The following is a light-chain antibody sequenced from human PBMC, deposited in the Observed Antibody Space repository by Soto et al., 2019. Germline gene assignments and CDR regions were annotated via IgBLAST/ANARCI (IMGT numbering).Light chain of an antibody. J-gene: IGKJ1*01. CDR3: QQYGSSPRT. CDR1: QSVSSSY. Sequence: EIVLTQSPGTLSLSPGERATLSCRASQSVSSSYLAWYQQKPGQAPRLLIYGASGRATGIPDRFSGSGSGTDFTLTISRLEPVDFAVYYCQQYGSSPRTFGQGTKVEIK. V-gene: IGKV3-20*01. CDR2: GAS.